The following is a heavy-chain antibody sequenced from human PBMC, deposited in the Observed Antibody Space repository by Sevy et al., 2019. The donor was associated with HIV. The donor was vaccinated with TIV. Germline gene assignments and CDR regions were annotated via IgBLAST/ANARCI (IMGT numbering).Heavy chain of an antibody. V-gene: IGHV3-23*01. D-gene: IGHD2-8*01. CDR1: GFAFYEYS. J-gene: IGHJ4*02. CDR3: AREGCSRPHDY. CDR2: LSFGCGKI. Sequence: GGSLRLSCAASGFAFYEYSMSWIRQAPGKGLEWVATLSFGCGKINYADSVKGRFTISRVNSKNSFHLQMDNLRVEDTALYYCAREGCSRPHDYWGQGTRVTVSS.